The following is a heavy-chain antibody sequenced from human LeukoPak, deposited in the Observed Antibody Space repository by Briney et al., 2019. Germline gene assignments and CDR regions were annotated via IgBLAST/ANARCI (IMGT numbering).Heavy chain of an antibody. D-gene: IGHD5-12*01. CDR2: ISPGDSDT. CDR3: ARTSGYDYPYYYYGMDV. CDR1: GTRITSYW. J-gene: IGHJ6*02. V-gene: IGHV5-51*01. Sequence: GASMNISIKGSGTRITSYWIGWVRQMPGKGLEWMGIISPGDSDTRYSPSFQGQVTTSADKSISTAYLQWSGLTASDTAMYYCARTSGYDYPYYYYGMDVWGQGSRVTVSS.